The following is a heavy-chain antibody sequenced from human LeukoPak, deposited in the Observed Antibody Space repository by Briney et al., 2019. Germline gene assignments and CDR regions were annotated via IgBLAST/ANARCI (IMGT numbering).Heavy chain of an antibody. CDR2: IWYDGSNK. Sequence: GGSLRLSCAASGFTFSSYAMHWVRQAPGKGLEWVAVIWYDGSNKYYADSVKGRFTISRDNSKNTLYLQMNSLRAEDTAVYYCARDEYYDSSGYYGLTYYYYYYGMDVWGQGTTVTVSS. V-gene: IGHV3-33*08. D-gene: IGHD3-22*01. CDR3: ARDEYYDSSGYYGLTYYYYYYGMDV. CDR1: GFTFSSYA. J-gene: IGHJ6*02.